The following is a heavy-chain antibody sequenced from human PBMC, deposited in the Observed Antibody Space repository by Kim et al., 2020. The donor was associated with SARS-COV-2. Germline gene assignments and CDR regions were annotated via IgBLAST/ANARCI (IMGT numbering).Heavy chain of an antibody. D-gene: IGHD1-7*01. J-gene: IGHJ3*02. Sequence: GGSLRLSCAASGFTFSGYAIHWVRQAPGKGLEWVSRISSSANSYSTAYAASGKGRFTIYRDDTKYTPYLKMNSLETEDTAVYYCIDLPGTTLAFWDAFD. V-gene: IGHV3-73*01. CDR3: IDLPGTTLAFWDAFD. CDR2: ISSSANSYST. CDR1: GFTFSGYA.